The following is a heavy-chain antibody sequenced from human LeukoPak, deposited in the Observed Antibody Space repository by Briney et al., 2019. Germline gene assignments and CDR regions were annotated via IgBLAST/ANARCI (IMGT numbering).Heavy chain of an antibody. CDR2: ISGSGRST. CDR3: AKDRAAMGDFDY. CDR1: GFTFNSYA. Sequence: QPGGSLRLSCAASGFTFNSYALTWVRQAPGKGLESVSTISGSGRSTFYAGSVKGRFTISGDNSKNTLYLQMNSLRAEDTAVYYCAKDRAAMGDFDYWGQGTLVTVSS. V-gene: IGHV3-23*01. J-gene: IGHJ4*02. D-gene: IGHD5-18*01.